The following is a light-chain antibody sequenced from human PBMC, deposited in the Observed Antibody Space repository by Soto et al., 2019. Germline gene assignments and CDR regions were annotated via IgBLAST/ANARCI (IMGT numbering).Light chain of an antibody. J-gene: IGKJ1*01. V-gene: IGKV1-5*01. Sequence: DIPMTQSPSTLSASVGDSVTITCRASQSISTQLAWYQQKPGKAPKVLIYDSSSLESGVPSRFSGSGSGTAFNLTISSLQRDDFANYYCQQYNSYKTLGQGTKVEIK. CDR2: DSS. CDR1: QSISTQ. CDR3: QQYNSYKT.